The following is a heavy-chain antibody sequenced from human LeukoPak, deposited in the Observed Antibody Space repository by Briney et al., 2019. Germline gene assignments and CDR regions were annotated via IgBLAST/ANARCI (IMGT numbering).Heavy chain of an antibody. CDR1: GFPFSIYE. CDR3: ALLAVASDFDY. V-gene: IGHV3-48*03. Sequence: GGSLRLSCAVSGFPFSIYEMNWVRQAPGKGLEWVSNIGSSGTTIYYADSVKGRFFISRDNAKNSLYLQMNSLRVEDTAVYYCALLAVASDFDYWGQGALVTVSS. J-gene: IGHJ4*02. CDR2: IGSSGTTI. D-gene: IGHD6-19*01.